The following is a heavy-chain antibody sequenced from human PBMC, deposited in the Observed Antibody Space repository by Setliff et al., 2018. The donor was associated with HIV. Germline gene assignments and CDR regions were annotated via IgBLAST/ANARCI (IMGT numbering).Heavy chain of an antibody. CDR3: ARDWVAAAGVMGDY. D-gene: IGHD6-13*01. CDR1: GYSLTELS. V-gene: IGHV1-24*01. Sequence: ASVKVSCKVSGYSLTELSMHWVRQAPGKGLEWMGGFDPDDGETVYAQQFQGRVTMAEDTSTDTAYMELWSLRSDDTAVYYCARDWVAAAGVMGDYWGQGTLVTVSS. J-gene: IGHJ4*02. CDR2: FDPDDGET.